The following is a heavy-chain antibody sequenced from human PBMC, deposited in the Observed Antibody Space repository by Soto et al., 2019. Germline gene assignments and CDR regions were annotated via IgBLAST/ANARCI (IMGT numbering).Heavy chain of an antibody. V-gene: IGHV3-23*01. CDR2: ISGSGGST. D-gene: IGHD6-19*01. CDR1: GFTFSSYA. Sequence: GGSLRLSCAASGFTFSSYAMSWVRQAPGKGLEWVSAISGSGGSTYYADSVKGRFTISRDNSKNTLYLQMNSLRAEDTAVYYCAKVYTKYSSGWGHFDYWGQGTLVTVSS. J-gene: IGHJ4*02. CDR3: AKVYTKYSSGWGHFDY.